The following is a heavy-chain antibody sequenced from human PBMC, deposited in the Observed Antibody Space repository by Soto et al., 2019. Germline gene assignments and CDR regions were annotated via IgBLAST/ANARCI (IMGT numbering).Heavy chain of an antibody. J-gene: IGHJ4*02. CDR2: IYYSGST. V-gene: IGHV4-59*07. D-gene: IGHD3-10*01. Sequence: PSDTLSLTCTGSCGSINSYFWSWIRQSPGKGLEWIGHIYYSGSTSCSPSLKSRVSISVDTSKNQFSLEVHSVTAADTAVYYCARAGKNMFQFDYWGQGTLVTVYS. CDR1: CGSINSYF. CDR3: ARAGKNMFQFDY.